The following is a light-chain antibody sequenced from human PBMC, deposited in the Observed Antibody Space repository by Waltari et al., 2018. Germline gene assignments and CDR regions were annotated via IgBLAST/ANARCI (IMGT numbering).Light chain of an antibody. Sequence: QSALTQPRSVSGSPGQSVTISCTGTRSDVGGYNVVSWYHQHPGTAPKLIISDVTKRPAAVPDRFSGSKSGNTASLPISGLQAEDEADYYCSSYAGNYVAFGGGTKLTVL. V-gene: IGLV2-11*01. CDR3: SSYAGNYVA. CDR1: RSDVGGYNV. J-gene: IGLJ2*01. CDR2: DVT.